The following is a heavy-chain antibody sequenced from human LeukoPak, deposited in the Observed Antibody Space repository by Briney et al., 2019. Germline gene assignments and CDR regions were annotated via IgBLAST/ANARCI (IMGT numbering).Heavy chain of an antibody. Sequence: PSEALSLTCAVSGGSISSSNWWSWVRQPPGKGLEWIGEINHSGSTNYNPSLKSRVTISVDTSKNQFSLKLSSVTAADTAVYYCARVNIRGWIQLWKMGAFDIWGQGTMVTVSS. D-gene: IGHD5-18*01. J-gene: IGHJ3*02. CDR2: INHSGST. CDR1: GGSISSSNW. CDR3: ARVNIRGWIQLWKMGAFDI. V-gene: IGHV4-4*02.